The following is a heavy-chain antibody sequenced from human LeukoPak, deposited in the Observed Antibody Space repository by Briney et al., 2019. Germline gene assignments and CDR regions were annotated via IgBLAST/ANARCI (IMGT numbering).Heavy chain of an antibody. J-gene: IGHJ6*03. CDR3: AKIHGLQLYYYYYMDV. CDR1: GGSISSGSYY. Sequence: SETLSLTCTVSGGSISSGSYYWSWIRQPAGKGLEWIGRIYTSGSTNYNPSLKSRVTISVDTSKNQFSLKLSSVTAADTAVYYCAKIHGLQLYYYYYMDVWGKGTTVTVSS. V-gene: IGHV4-61*02. D-gene: IGHD5-24*01. CDR2: IYTSGST.